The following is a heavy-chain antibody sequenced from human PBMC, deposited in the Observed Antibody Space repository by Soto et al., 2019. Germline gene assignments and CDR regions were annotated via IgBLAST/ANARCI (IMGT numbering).Heavy chain of an antibody. V-gene: IGHV4-30-4*01. CDR1: GDSISSGDYY. D-gene: IGHD3-3*01. CDR3: ARGPYDFWSGYSPADY. J-gene: IGHJ4*02. CDR2: IYYSGST. Sequence: SETLSLTCTVSGDSISSGDYYWSWIRQPPGKGLEWIGYIYYSGSTYYNPSLKSRVTISVDTSKNQFSLKLSSVTAADTAVYYCARGPYDFWSGYSPADYWGQGTLVTVSS.